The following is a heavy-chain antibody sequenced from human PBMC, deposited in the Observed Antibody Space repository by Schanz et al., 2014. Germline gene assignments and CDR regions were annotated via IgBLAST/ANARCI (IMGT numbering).Heavy chain of an antibody. CDR3: ARVQDDILTGSEYYYGMDV. CDR2: IISILGIP. CDR1: GGTFSSYT. Sequence: QVQLVQSGAEVKKPGSSVKVSCKASGGTFSSYTISWVRQAPGQGLEWMGRIISILGIPNYAQKFQGRVTFTADKSTSTAYMELSSLRSDDTAVYYCARVQDDILTGSEYYYGMDVWGQGTTATVSS. V-gene: IGHV1-69*02. D-gene: IGHD3-9*01. J-gene: IGHJ6*02.